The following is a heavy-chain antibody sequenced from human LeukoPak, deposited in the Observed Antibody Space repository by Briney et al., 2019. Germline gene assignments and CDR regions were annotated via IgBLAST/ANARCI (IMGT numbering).Heavy chain of an antibody. J-gene: IGHJ5*02. CDR1: GGSISSYY. D-gene: IGHD2-21*01. Sequence: SETLSLTCTVSGGSISSYYWSWIRQPPGKGLEWIGYIYYSGSTNYNPSLKSRVTISVGTSKNQFSLKLSSVTAADTAVYYCARDRTYCGGDCYSNWFDPWGQGTLVTVSS. V-gene: IGHV4-59*01. CDR3: ARDRTYCGGDCYSNWFDP. CDR2: IYYSGST.